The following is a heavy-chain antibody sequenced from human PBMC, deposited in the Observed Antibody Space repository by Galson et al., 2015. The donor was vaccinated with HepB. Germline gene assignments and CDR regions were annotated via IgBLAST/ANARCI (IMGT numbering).Heavy chain of an antibody. Sequence: LRLSCAASGFTFSSYAMHWVRRAPGKGLEWVAVISYDGSNKYYADSVKGRFTISRDNSKNTLYLQMNSPRAEDTAVYYCARSSYCGGDCSHAFDIWGQGTMVTVSS. V-gene: IGHV3-30-3*01. CDR2: ISYDGSNK. D-gene: IGHD2-21*01. CDR1: GFTFSSYA. J-gene: IGHJ3*02. CDR3: ARSSYCGGDCSHAFDI.